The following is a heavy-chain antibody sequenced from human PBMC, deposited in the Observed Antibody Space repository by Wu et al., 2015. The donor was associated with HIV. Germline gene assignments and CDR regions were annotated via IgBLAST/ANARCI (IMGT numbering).Heavy chain of an antibody. Sequence: QVQILQSATEVKKPGASVKVSCKASGYTFTGYYMHWVRQAPGQGLEWMGWINPNSGGTNYPQKFQGRVTMTRDTSISTAYMELSRLRSDDTAVYYCARRPDRPRVLVTTWGQGTLVHRLL. D-gene: IGHD5-12*01. CDR1: GYTFTGYY. CDR3: ARRPDRPRVLVTT. J-gene: IGHJ4*02. CDR2: INPNSGGT. V-gene: IGHV1-2*02.